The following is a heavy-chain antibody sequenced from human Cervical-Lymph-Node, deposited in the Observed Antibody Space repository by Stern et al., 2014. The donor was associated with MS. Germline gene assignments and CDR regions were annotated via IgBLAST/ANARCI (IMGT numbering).Heavy chain of an antibody. J-gene: IGHJ4*02. V-gene: IGHV3-30*09. CDR1: GFAFSSYR. D-gene: IGHD3/OR15-3a*01. CDR2: ISYDGMYT. CDR3: AKERTYDFWGGQFDY. Sequence: AQLVESGGGVVQPGRSLRLSCAASGFAFSSYRMHWVRQTPGKGLEGVAVISYDGMYTYYGDSVKGRFAISRDNSKNTLYLQMNSLRAEDTAVYYCAKERTYDFWGGQFDYWGQGNLVTVSS.